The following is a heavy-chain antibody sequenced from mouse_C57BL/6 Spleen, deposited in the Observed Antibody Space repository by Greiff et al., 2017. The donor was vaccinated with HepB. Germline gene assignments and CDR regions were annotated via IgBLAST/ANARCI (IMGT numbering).Heavy chain of an antibody. CDR2: INYDGSST. J-gene: IGHJ4*01. Sequence: EVNLVESEGGLVQPGSSMKLSCTASGFTFSDYYMAWVRQVPEKGLEWVANINYDGSSTYYLDSLKSRFIISRDNAKNILYLQMSSLKSEDTATYYCARDGDSVYAMDYWGQGTSVTVSS. CDR3: ARDGDSVYAMDY. D-gene: IGHD3-1*01. V-gene: IGHV5-16*01. CDR1: GFTFSDYY.